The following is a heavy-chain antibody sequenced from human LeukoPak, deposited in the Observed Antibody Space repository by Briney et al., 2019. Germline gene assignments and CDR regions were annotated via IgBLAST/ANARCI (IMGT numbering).Heavy chain of an antibody. CDR1: GFTFSTYG. J-gene: IGHJ4*02. CDR3: AKDNSPQRSRSIQLWSTRKSHFDY. CDR2: ISGSGSST. V-gene: IGHV3-23*01. D-gene: IGHD5-18*01. Sequence: PGGSLRLSCAASGFTFSTYGMNWVRQAPGTGLEWVSAISGSGSSTYYADSVKGRFIISRDNSKNMLYLQMNSLRAEDTAVYYCAKDNSPQRSRSIQLWSTRKSHFDYWGQGTRVTVSS.